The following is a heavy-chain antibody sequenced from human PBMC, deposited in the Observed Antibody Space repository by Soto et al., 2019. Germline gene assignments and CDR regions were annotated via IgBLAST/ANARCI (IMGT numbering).Heavy chain of an antibody. J-gene: IGHJ4*02. V-gene: IGHV3-23*01. CDR3: AKESDDYGARGGLFDY. D-gene: IGHD4-17*01. CDR2: ISGSGGST. Sequence: GGSLRLSCAASGFTFSSYAMSWVRQAPGKGLEWVSAISGSGGSTYYADSVKGRFTISRDNSKNTLYLQMNSLRAEDTAVYYCAKESDDYGARGGLFDYWGQGTLVTVSS. CDR1: GFTFSSYA.